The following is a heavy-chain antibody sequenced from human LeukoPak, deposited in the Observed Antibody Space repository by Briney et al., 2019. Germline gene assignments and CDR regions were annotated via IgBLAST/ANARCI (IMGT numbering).Heavy chain of an antibody. V-gene: IGHV3-9*01. CDR1: GFTFDDYA. J-gene: IGHJ4*02. CDR3: AKDLVGYGSGSFDY. D-gene: IGHD3-10*01. Sequence: GGSLRLSCAASGFTFDDYAMHWVRQAPGKGLEWVSGISWNSGSIGYADSVKGRSTISRDNAKNSLYMQMNSLRAEDRALYYCAKDLVGYGSGSFDYWGQGTLVTVSS. CDR2: ISWNSGSI.